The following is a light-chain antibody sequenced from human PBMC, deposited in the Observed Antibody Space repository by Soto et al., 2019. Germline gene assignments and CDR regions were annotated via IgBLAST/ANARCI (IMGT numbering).Light chain of an antibody. CDR1: QSVSSSY. J-gene: IGKJ2*01. V-gene: IGKV3-20*01. Sequence: VLTQSPGTLSLSPGERATLSCRASQSVSSSYLAWYQQKPGQAPTVLIYGASSRATGIPDRFSGSGSGTDFTLTITRLEPEDFAVYYCQQYGTSPYTFGQGTKLEIK. CDR2: GAS. CDR3: QQYGTSPYT.